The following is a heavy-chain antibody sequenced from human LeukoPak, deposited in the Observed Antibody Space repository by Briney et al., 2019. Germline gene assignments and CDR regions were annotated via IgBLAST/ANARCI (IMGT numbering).Heavy chain of an antibody. Sequence: ASVKVSCKASGYTFTNYGIFWVRQAPGQGLEWMGWISAYSGNTNYAQKLQGRVNMPTETSTSTAYMELESLRSDDTAVYYCAISQGSYYDTSGYLGGDYWGQGTLVTVSS. CDR3: AISQGSYYDTSGYLGGDY. V-gene: IGHV1-18*01. CDR2: ISAYSGNT. CDR1: GYTFTNYG. J-gene: IGHJ4*02. D-gene: IGHD3-22*01.